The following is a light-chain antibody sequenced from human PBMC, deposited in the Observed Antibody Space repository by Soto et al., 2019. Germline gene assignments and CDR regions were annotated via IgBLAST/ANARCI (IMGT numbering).Light chain of an antibody. CDR3: CSYGGYFWV. J-gene: IGLJ3*02. Sequence: QSALTQPASVSGSPGQSITISCTGTSNNIGGYKYVSWYRQQPDKAPKLMIFEVSNRPSGVSNRFSGSKSVNTASLTISGLQAEDEADYYCCSYGGYFWVFGGGTKLTVL. CDR2: EVS. V-gene: IGLV2-14*01. CDR1: SNNIGGYKY.